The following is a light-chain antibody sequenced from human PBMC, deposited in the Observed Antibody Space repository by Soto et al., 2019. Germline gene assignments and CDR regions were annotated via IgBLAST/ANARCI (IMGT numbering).Light chain of an antibody. CDR1: QNVNTW. V-gene: IGKV1-5*01. CDR2: RAS. Sequence: DIQLTQSPSTLSASVGDRFTITCRASQNVNTWVAWYQQKSGKAPNLLIYRASTLESGVPSRFSGSGSGTEFTLTISSLQPDDSATYFCQQYQSYSSFAGGTKVDIK. CDR3: QQYQSYSS. J-gene: IGKJ4*01.